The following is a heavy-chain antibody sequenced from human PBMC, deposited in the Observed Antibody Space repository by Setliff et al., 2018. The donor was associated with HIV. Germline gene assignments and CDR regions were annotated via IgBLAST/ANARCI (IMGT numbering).Heavy chain of an antibody. J-gene: IGHJ5*02. CDR3: ARGLERTNSLFGVVSIWFDP. CDR2: INSYGCST. V-gene: IGHV3-74*01. Sequence: GGSLRLSCAASGFTFSSYWMSWVRQAPGKGLVWVSRINSYGCSTTYADSLKGRLTISRDNAKKSLYLQMNSLRAEDTAVYYCARGLERTNSLFGVVSIWFDPWGPGTQVTVSS. D-gene: IGHD3-3*02. CDR1: GFTFSSYW.